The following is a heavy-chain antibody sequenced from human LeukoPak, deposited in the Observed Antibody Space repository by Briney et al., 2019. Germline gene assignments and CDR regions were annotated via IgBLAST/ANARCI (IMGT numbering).Heavy chain of an antibody. CDR3: ARGIYSYGYGDYYYMDV. Sequence: PGGSLRLSCAASGFTFSSYSMNWVRQAPGKGLEWVSSISSSSSYIYYADSVKGRFTISRDNAKNSLYLQMNSLRAEDTAVYYCARGIYSYGYGDYYYMDVWGKGTTVTVSS. J-gene: IGHJ6*03. V-gene: IGHV3-21*01. D-gene: IGHD5-18*01. CDR1: GFTFSSYS. CDR2: ISSSSSYI.